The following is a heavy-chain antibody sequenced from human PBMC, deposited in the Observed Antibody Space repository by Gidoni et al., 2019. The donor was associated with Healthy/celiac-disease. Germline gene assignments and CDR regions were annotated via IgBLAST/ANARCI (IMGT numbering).Heavy chain of an antibody. V-gene: IGHV3-7*01. CDR3: ATHKSGYLDY. CDR2: IKQDGSEK. D-gene: IGHD3-22*01. Sequence: EVQLVESGGGLVQPGGSLRLSCAASGFTFSSYWMSWVGQAPGKGLEWVDNIKQDGSEKYYVDSVKGRFTISRDNAKNSLYLQMNSLRAEETAVYYCATHKSGYLDYWGQGTLVTVSS. J-gene: IGHJ4*02. CDR1: GFTFSSYW.